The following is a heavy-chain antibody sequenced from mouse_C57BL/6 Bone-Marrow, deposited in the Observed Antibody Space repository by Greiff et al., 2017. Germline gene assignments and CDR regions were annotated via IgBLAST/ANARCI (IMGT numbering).Heavy chain of an antibody. V-gene: IGHV5-6*01. D-gene: IGHD4-1*01. CDR3: ARHVLGPFDY. J-gene: IGHJ2*01. Sequence: EVQLVESGGDLVKPGGSLKLSCAASGFTFSSYGMSWVRQTPDKRLEWVATISSGGSYTYYPDSVKGRFTISRDNAKNTLYLQMSSLKSEDTAMYYCARHVLGPFDYWGQGTTLTVSS. CDR2: ISSGGSYT. CDR1: GFTFSSYG.